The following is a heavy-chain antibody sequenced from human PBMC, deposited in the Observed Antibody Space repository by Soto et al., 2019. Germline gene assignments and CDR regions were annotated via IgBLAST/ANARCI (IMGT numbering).Heavy chain of an antibody. J-gene: IGHJ4*02. CDR3: ARDRGHGYNDYFDC. D-gene: IGHD5-12*01. Sequence: QVQLQVSGPGLVKPSQTLSLTCTVSGGSITSGDYYWSWIRQPPGKGLEWIGYPSYSETTYYNPSLPSLKSRLTISVDTSKTQVSQNLRSVTAADAAVYYCARDRGHGYNDYFDCWGQGILVTASS. V-gene: IGHV4-30-4*01. CDR1: GGSITSGDYY. CDR2: PSYSETT.